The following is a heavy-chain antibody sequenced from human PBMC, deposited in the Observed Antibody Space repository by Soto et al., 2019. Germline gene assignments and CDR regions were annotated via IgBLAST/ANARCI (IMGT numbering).Heavy chain of an antibody. CDR3: ARDAVVPAAMLGYYYYYYMDV. Sequence: GGSLRLSCAASGFTFSSYAMHWVRQAPGKGLEYVSAISSNGGSTYYANSVKGRFTISRDNSKNTLYLQMGSLRAEDMAVYYCARDAVVPAAMLGYYYYYYMDVWGKGTTVTVSS. CDR1: GFTFSSYA. CDR2: ISSNGGST. V-gene: IGHV3-64*01. J-gene: IGHJ6*03. D-gene: IGHD2-2*01.